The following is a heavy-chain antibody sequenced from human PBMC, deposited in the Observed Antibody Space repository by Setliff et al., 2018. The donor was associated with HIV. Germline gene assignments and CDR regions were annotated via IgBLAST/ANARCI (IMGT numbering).Heavy chain of an antibody. D-gene: IGHD2-21*02. CDR2: LYYTGRT. Sequence: PSETLSLTCTVSGDSMSSSTYYWAWIRQTPGKGLEWIGALYYTGRTYFNPSLYSRVSMSMDASRSQFSLQLTSVTAADTAVYFCARDIVVGTSTFNRPDPWGQGTLVTVSS. CDR1: GDSMSSSTYY. V-gene: IGHV4-39*01. J-gene: IGHJ5*02. CDR3: ARDIVVGTSTFNRPDP.